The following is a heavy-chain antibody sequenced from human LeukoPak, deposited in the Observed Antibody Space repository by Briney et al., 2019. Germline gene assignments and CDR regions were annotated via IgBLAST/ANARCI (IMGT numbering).Heavy chain of an antibody. V-gene: IGHV1-2*02. J-gene: IGHJ4*02. D-gene: IGHD6-6*01. Sequence: ASVKVSCKASGYTFTGYYMHWVRQAPGQGLEWMGWINPNGGGTNYAQKFQGRVTMTRDTSISTAYMELSRLRSDDTAVYYCARAAYSSSSGLGYWGQGTLVTVSS. CDR3: ARAAYSSSSGLGY. CDR1: GYTFTGYY. CDR2: INPNGGGT.